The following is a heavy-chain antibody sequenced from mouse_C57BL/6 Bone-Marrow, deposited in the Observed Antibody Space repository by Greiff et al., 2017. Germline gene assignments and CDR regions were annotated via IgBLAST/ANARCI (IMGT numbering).Heavy chain of an antibody. CDR1: GYAFTSYW. J-gene: IGHJ1*03. D-gene: IGHD2-5*01. Sequence: VQLQQPGAELVKPGASVKMSCKASGYAFTSYWITWVKQRPGQGLEWIGDIYPGSGSTNYNEKFKSKATLTVDTSSSTAYMQLSSLTSEDSAVYYCARPYYSNYWYVDVWGTGTTVTVSS. V-gene: IGHV1-55*01. CDR3: ARPYYSNYWYVDV. CDR2: IYPGSGST.